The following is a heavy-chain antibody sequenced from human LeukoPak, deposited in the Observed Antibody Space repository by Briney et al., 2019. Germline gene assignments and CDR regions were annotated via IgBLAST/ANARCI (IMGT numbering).Heavy chain of an antibody. CDR3: ARAGYYDSSGYLVMAFDI. CDR2: IYYSGST. J-gene: IGHJ3*02. CDR1: GGSSSSYY. Sequence: SETLSLTCTVSGGSSSSYYWSWIRQPPGKGLEWIGYIYYSGSTNYNPSLKSRVAISVDTSKNQFSLKLSSVTAADTAVYYCARAGYYDSSGYLVMAFDIWGQGTMVTVSS. D-gene: IGHD3-22*01. V-gene: IGHV4-59*01.